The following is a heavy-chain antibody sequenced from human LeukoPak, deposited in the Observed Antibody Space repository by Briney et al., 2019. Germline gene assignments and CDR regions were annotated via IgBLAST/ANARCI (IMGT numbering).Heavy chain of an antibody. CDR3: AKVEMAVISNPNAFDI. V-gene: IGHV3-9*01. CDR1: GFTFDDYA. J-gene: IGHJ3*02. Sequence: GGSLRLSCAASGFTFDDYAMHWVRQAPGKGLEWVSGISWNSDSIDYADSVKGRFTISRDNAKNSLYLQMNSLRAEDTALYYCAKVEMAVISNPNAFDIWGQGTMVTVSS. CDR2: ISWNSDSI. D-gene: IGHD5-24*01.